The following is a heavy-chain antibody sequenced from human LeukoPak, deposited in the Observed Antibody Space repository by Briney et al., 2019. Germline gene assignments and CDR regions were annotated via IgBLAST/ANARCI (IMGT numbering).Heavy chain of an antibody. J-gene: IGHJ3*02. CDR1: GFTFSSYS. CDR2: ISRSSSNI. Sequence: GGSLRLSCAASGFTFSSYSMNWVRQAPGKGLEWVSSISRSSSNIYYADSVKGRFTISRDNAKNSMYLQMNSLGAEDTAVYYCAREPSQGAFDIWGQGTMVTVSS. V-gene: IGHV3-21*01. CDR3: AREPSQGAFDI.